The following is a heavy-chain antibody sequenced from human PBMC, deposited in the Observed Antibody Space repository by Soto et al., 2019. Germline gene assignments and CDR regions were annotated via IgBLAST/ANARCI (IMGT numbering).Heavy chain of an antibody. D-gene: IGHD6-6*01. J-gene: IGHJ6*02. V-gene: IGHV1-69*13. CDR2: IIPIFGTA. Sequence: SVKVSCKASGGTFSSYAISWVRQAPGQGLEWMGGIIPIFGTANYAQKFQGRVTITADESTSTAYMELSSLRSEDTAVYYCAGVSYSSSDYYYYGMDVWGQGTTVTVSS. CDR3: AGVSYSSSDYYYYGMDV. CDR1: GGTFSSYA.